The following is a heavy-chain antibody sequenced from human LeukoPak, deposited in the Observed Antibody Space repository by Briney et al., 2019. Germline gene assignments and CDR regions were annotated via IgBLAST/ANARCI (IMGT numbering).Heavy chain of an antibody. V-gene: IGHV1-18*01. D-gene: IGHD4-17*01. CDR1: GYSFSIYG. Sequence: AASVQVSCKASGYSFSIYGITWARQAPGQGLEYLGWISASDGTTNYAQKVQDRVTMTTDTSTSTAYLELRSLRSEDTAVYYCARCGAAVTTHFSHLGQGTLVTVSS. CDR3: ARCGAAVTTHFSH. J-gene: IGHJ4*02. CDR2: ISASDGTT.